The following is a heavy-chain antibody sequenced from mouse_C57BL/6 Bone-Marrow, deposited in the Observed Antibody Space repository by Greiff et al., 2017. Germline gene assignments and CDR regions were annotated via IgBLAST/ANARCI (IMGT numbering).Heavy chain of an antibody. CDR2: INSDGGST. CDR3: ARHQREFITTVVATWDYAMDD. Sequence: EVKLVESGGGLVQPGESLKLSCESNEYEFPSHDMSWVRKTPEKRLELVAAINSDGGSTYYPDTMERRFIISRDNTKKTLYLQMSSLRSEDTALYYCARHQREFITTVVATWDYAMDDWGQGTSVTVSS. V-gene: IGHV5-2*03. D-gene: IGHD1-1*01. J-gene: IGHJ4*01. CDR1: EYEFPSHD.